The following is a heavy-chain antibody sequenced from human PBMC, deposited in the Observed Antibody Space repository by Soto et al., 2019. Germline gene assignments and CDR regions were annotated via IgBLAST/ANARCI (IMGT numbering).Heavy chain of an antibody. J-gene: IGHJ6*02. D-gene: IGHD2-2*01. CDR3: ARSRDFTPYLYGMDV. CDR1: GFTFSSYW. V-gene: IGHV3-7*01. Sequence: PGGSLRLSCAASGFTFSSYWMSWVRQAPGKGLEWVANIKQDGSEKYYVDSVKGRFTISRDNAKNSLYLQMNSLRAEDTAVYYCARSRDFTPYLYGMDVWGQGTTVPSP. CDR2: IKQDGSEK.